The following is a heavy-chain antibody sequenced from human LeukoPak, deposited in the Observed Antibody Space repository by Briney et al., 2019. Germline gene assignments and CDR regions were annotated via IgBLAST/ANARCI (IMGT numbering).Heavy chain of an antibody. J-gene: IGHJ4*02. Sequence: SETPSLTCTVSGGSISSYYWSWIRLPPGKGLEWIGYIYYTGATYYNPSLKSRVTISLDTSKNQFSLKLSSVTAADAAVYYCARAGYSYGTGYYFDYWGQGALVTVSS. D-gene: IGHD5-18*01. CDR2: IYYTGAT. CDR1: GGSISSYY. V-gene: IGHV4-59*01. CDR3: ARAGYSYGTGYYFDY.